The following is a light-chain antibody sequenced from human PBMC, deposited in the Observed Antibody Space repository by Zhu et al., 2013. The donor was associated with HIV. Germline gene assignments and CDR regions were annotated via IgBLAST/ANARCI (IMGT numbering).Light chain of an antibody. J-gene: IGKJ5*01. CDR3: QQYGDSPVT. CDR2: GAS. CDR1: HTVRNNY. Sequence: EIVLTQSPDTLSLSPGEKATLSCRASHTVRNNYLAWFLQKPGQAPRLVIHGASRRATGISDRISGSGSGTDFTLTFSSLRPEDFAVYYCQQYGDSPVTFGQGTTTGD. V-gene: IGKV3-20*01.